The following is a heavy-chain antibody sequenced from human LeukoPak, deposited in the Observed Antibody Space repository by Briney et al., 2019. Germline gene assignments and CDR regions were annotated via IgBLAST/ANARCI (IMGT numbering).Heavy chain of an antibody. D-gene: IGHD2-21*02. V-gene: IGHV1-8*01. CDR2: MNPNSGNT. CDR3: ARETYCGADCYYGFDY. Sequence: ASVKVSCKASGYTFTSYDINWVRQATGQGLEWMGWMNPNSGNTGYAQKFQGRVTMTRNTSISTAYMELSSLRSEDTAVYYCARETYCGADCYYGFDYWGQGILVTVSS. J-gene: IGHJ4*02. CDR1: GYTFTSYD.